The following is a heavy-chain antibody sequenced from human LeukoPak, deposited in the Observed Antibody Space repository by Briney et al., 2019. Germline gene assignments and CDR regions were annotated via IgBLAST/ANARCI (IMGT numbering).Heavy chain of an antibody. Sequence: PGGSLRLSCAVSGFIYNTYARTWVRQAPGKGLEWVSSIDNSGDYTYYADSVKGRFTISRDNSRNTLYLQMSSLRVEDTALYYCGKQFSSSWQFDPRGQGTLVTVSS. D-gene: IGHD6-13*01. CDR3: GKQFSSSWQFDP. J-gene: IGHJ5*02. CDR2: IDNSGDYT. V-gene: IGHV3-23*01. CDR1: GFIYNTYA.